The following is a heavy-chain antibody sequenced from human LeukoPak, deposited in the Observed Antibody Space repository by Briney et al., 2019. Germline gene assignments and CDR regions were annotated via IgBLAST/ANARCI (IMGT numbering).Heavy chain of an antibody. J-gene: IGHJ3*02. V-gene: IGHV4-59*08. CDR3: ARREGGSGYYVAFDI. D-gene: IGHD3-22*01. CDR1: GGSISSYY. CDR2: IYYSGST. Sequence: SETLSLTCTVSGGSISSYYWSWIRQPPGKGLEWIGYIYYSGSTNYNPSLKSRVTISVDTSKNQFSLKLSSVTAADTAVYYCARREGGSGYYVAFDIWGQGTMVTVSS.